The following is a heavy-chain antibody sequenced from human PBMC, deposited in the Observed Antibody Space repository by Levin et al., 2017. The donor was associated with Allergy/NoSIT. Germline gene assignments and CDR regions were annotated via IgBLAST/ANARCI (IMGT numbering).Heavy chain of an antibody. Sequence: SQTLSLTCAVYGGSFSGYYWSWIRQPPGKGLEWIGEINHSGSTNYNPSLKSRVTISVDTSKNQFSLKLSSVTAADTAVYYCARGGYSYGYSHYYYYMDVWGKGTTVTVSS. J-gene: IGHJ6*03. CDR1: GGSFSGYY. V-gene: IGHV4-34*01. CDR2: INHSGST. CDR3: ARGGYSYGYSHYYYYMDV. D-gene: IGHD5-18*01.